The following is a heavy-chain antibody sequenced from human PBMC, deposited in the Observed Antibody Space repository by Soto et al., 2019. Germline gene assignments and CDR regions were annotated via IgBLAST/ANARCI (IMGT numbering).Heavy chain of an antibody. Sequence: ASVKVSCKASGYTFTSYGISWVRQAPGQGLEWMGWISAYNGNTNYAQKLQGRVTMTTDTSTSTAYMELRSLRSDDTAVYYCARGYYYDSSGYYHLDYWGQGTLGTSPQ. CDR1: GYTFTSYG. D-gene: IGHD3-22*01. CDR3: ARGYYYDSSGYYHLDY. V-gene: IGHV1-18*04. CDR2: ISAYNGNT. J-gene: IGHJ4*02.